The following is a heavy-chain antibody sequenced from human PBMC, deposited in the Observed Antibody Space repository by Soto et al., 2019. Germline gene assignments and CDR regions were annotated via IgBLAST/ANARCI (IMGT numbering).Heavy chain of an antibody. CDR1: GFSFSDFY. Sequence: PGGSLRLSCAASGFSFSDFYMSWIRQAPGKGLEWLSYISDIGNTEYYADSVKGRFTISRDNAKNSLYLQMNSLRGEDTAIYYCARARFKYYNSSGYFDFWRLGTLVTVSS. CDR3: ARARFKYYNSSGYFDF. D-gene: IGHD3-22*01. J-gene: IGHJ4*02. CDR2: ISDIGNTE. V-gene: IGHV3-11*01.